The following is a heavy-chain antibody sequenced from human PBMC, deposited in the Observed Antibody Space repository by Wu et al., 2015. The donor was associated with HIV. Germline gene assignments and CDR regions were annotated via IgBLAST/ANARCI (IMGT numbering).Heavy chain of an antibody. Sequence: QVQLVQSGTEVKKPGSSVQVSCKASEDFFTNYAVNWVRQAPGQGLEWMGWINPNSGKGYYAQRFQGRVTMSRNISTTTAHMELSSLTSEDTAVYYCGRRGSWGDRTTIIRGGVDVWGQGTTVSVSS. V-gene: IGHV1-8*01. CDR2: INPNSGKG. J-gene: IGHJ6*02. CDR3: GRRGSWGDRTTIIRGGVDV. CDR1: EDFFTNYA. D-gene: IGHD3-10*01.